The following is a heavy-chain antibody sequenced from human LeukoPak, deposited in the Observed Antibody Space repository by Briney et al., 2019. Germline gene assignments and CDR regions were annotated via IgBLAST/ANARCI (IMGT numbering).Heavy chain of an antibody. CDR2: INHSGST. Sequence: SETLSLTCAVYGGSFSGYYWSWIRQPPGKGLEWIGEINHSGSTNYNPSLKSRVTISVDTSKNQFSLKLSSVTAADTAVYYCARLGGWYVVDYWGQGTLVTVSS. V-gene: IGHV4-34*01. J-gene: IGHJ4*02. CDR1: GGSFSGYY. D-gene: IGHD6-19*01. CDR3: ARLGGWYVVDY.